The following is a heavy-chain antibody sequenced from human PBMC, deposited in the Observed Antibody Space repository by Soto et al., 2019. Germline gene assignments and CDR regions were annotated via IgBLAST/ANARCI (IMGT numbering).Heavy chain of an antibody. Sequence: GASVKVSCKASGGTFSSYAISWVRQAPGQGLEWMGGIIPIFGTANYAQKFQGRVTITADESTSTAYMELSSLRSEDTAVYYCARPTDFYYYAMDVWGQGTTVTVSS. J-gene: IGHJ6*02. CDR2: IIPIFGTA. V-gene: IGHV1-69*13. CDR1: GGTFSSYA. CDR3: ARPTDFYYYAMDV.